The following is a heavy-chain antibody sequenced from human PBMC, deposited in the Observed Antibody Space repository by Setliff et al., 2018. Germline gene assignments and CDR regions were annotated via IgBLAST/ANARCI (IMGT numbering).Heavy chain of an antibody. CDR2: IMQDGGAQ. J-gene: IGHJ4*02. CDR1: GFTFSSYT. D-gene: IGHD3-3*01. Sequence: PGGSLRLSCAAPGFTFSSYTMSWVRQAPGKGLEWVANIMQDGGAQYYLDSVKGRFTVSRDNSNNTLYLHMSSLRAEDTAVYFCARIFLYGTSWYFDNWGQGTLVTVSS. V-gene: IGHV3-7*03. CDR3: ARIFLYGTSWYFDN.